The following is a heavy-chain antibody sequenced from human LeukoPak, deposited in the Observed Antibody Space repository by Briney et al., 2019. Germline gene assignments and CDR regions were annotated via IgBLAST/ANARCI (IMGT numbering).Heavy chain of an antibody. J-gene: IGHJ4*02. CDR3: ARRASYCSSTSCYVFDY. D-gene: IGHD2-2*01. CDR2: IYHRGST. Sequence: SETLSLTCTVSGYSISNGYYWGWIRQPPGKGLEWVGSIYHRGSTNYNPSLKSRVTISVDTSKNQFSLKLSSVTAADTAVYYCARRASYCSSTSCYVFDYWGQGTLVTVSS. CDR1: GYSISNGYY. V-gene: IGHV4-38-2*02.